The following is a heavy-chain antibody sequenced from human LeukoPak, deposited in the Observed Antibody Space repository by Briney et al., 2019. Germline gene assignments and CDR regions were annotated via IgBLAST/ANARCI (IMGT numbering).Heavy chain of an antibody. Sequence: VASVKVSCKASAYTFTGYYMHWVRQAPGQGLEWMGWINPNSGGTNYAQKFQGRVTMTRDTSISTAYMELSRLRSDDTAVYYCARGLGVVVILYYFDYWGQGTLVTVSS. D-gene: IGHD3-22*01. CDR1: AYTFTGYY. J-gene: IGHJ4*02. V-gene: IGHV1-2*02. CDR2: INPNSGGT. CDR3: ARGLGVVVILYYFDY.